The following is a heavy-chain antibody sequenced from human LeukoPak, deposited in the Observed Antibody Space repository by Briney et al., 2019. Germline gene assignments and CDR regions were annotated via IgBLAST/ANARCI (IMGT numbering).Heavy chain of an antibody. CDR1: GGSISSGDYY. J-gene: IGHJ4*02. CDR3: ARDLLAAAGLVDY. V-gene: IGHV4-30-4*08. Sequence: SETLSLTCTVSGGSISSGDYYWSWSRQPPGKGLQWIGYIYYSGSTYYNPSLKSRVTISVATSKNQFTLKLSSVTAADTAVYYCARDLLAAAGLVDYWGQGTLVTVSS. D-gene: IGHD6-13*01. CDR2: IYYSGST.